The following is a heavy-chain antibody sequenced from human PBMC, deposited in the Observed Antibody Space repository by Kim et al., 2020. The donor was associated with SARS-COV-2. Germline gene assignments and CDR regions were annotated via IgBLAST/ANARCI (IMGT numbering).Heavy chain of an antibody. CDR2: IDPSDSYT. J-gene: IGHJ4*02. CDR3: ARHPLRFLEWLSSDY. V-gene: IGHV5-10-1*01. CDR1: GYSFTSYW. Sequence: GASLKISCKGSGYSFTSYWISWVRQMPGKGLEWMGRIDPSDSYTNYSPSFQGHVTISADKSISTAYLQWSSLKASDTAMYYCARHPLRFLEWLSSDYWGQGTLVTVSS. D-gene: IGHD3-3*01.